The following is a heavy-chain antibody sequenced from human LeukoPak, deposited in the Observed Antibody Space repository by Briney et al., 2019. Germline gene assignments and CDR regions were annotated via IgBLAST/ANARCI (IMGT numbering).Heavy chain of an antibody. D-gene: IGHD4-17*01. CDR2: ISISGSKT. V-gene: IGHV3-23*01. CDR3: ANEIRPNDY. CDR1: EFDFSSHA. J-gene: IGHJ4*02. Sequence: RGPLRLSCAASEFDFSSHAMTWVRQAPGKGLEWVSAISISGSKTYYADSVEGRFTISRDNSKNTLYLQMNSLRAEDTAVYYCANEIRPNDYWGQGTQVTVSS.